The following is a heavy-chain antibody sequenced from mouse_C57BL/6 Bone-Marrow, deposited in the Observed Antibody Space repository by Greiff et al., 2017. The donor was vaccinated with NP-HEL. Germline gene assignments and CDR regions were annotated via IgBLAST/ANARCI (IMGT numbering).Heavy chain of an antibody. J-gene: IGHJ2*01. CDR2: ISDGGSYT. Sequence: EVKVVESGGGLVKPGGSLKLSCAASGFTFSSYAMSWVRQTPEKRLEWVATISDGGSYTYYPDNVKGRFTISRDNAKNNLYLQMSHLKSEDTAMYYCARGGLRLIDYWGQGTTLTVSS. V-gene: IGHV5-4*03. CDR3: ARGGLRLIDY. D-gene: IGHD2-4*01. CDR1: GFTFSSYA.